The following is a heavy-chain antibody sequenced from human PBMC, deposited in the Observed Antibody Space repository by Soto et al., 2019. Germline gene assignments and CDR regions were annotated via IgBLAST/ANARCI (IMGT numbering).Heavy chain of an antibody. J-gene: IGHJ4*02. CDR2: IEQDGSDT. Sequence: GGSQSLSCASSGFISSSYCMSWVRQGPGKGRGGGANIEQDGSDTVYVDSEKGRFTVSRDNAKISLYLQMNSLRAEDTAVYYCARDLFNSGYTGYWGQGTLVTVSS. CDR3: ARDLFNSGYTGY. V-gene: IGHV3-7*01. CDR1: GFISSSYC. D-gene: IGHD5-18*01.